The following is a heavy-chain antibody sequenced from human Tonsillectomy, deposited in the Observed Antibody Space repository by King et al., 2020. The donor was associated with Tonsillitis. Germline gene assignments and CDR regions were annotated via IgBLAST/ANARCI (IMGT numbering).Heavy chain of an antibody. V-gene: IGHV1-69*04. D-gene: IGHD3-22*01. J-gene: IGHJ3*02. CDR3: ARDRGPQRDYDSSSGDAFDI. CDR2: IIPILGIA. CDR1: GGTFSSYA. Sequence: QLVQSGAEVKKPGSSVKVSCKASGGTFSSYAISWVRQAPGQGLEWMGRIIPILGIANYAQKFQGRVTITADKSTSTAYMELSSLRSEDTAVYYCARDRGPQRDYDSSSGDAFDIWGQGTMVTVSS.